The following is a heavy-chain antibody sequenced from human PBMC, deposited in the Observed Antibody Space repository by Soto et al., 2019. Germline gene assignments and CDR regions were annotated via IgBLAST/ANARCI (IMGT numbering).Heavy chain of an antibody. V-gene: IGHV3-49*04. CDR3: SRIGTGADTRWFFDY. Sequence: PGGSLRLSCATSGFDFGDYALAWVRQGPGRGLEWVAFIRAKPAGGTAEYAASVKDRFTLSRDGSESIAYLQMNSLKVEDTGMYYCSRIGTGADTRWFFDYWGQGTPVTVSS. J-gene: IGHJ4*02. CDR1: GFDFGDYA. D-gene: IGHD3-10*01. CDR2: IRAKPAGGTA.